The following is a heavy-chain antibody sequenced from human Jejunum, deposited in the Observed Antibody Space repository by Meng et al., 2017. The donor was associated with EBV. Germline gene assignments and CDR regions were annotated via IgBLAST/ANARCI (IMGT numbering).Heavy chain of an antibody. CDR2: VDPEDGEV. CDR3: ATVNFYDTPSF. V-gene: IGHV1-69-2*01. CDR1: GHVFTDYY. Sequence: EVKLVHTVAEATKHGASVKVSCKVSGHVFTDYYIHWVQQAPGKGLEWMGLVDPEDGEVKYAEKFQGRVTITADTSTDTAYLELSSLRSEDTAMYYCATVNFYDTPSFWGQGTLVTVSS. D-gene: IGHD3-22*01. J-gene: IGHJ4*02.